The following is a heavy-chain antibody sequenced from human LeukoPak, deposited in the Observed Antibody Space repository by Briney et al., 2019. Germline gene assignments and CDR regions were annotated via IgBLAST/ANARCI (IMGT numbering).Heavy chain of an antibody. D-gene: IGHD3-16*01. Sequence: GGSLRLSCAASGFTLRSHWMHWVRQAPGEGLVWVSRINMDGSTRSYADSVKGRLTISRDNSKNTLYLQMNSLRAEDTAVYYCAREWFISLLWPVLDPWGQGTLVTVSS. V-gene: IGHV3-74*01. CDR1: GFTLRSHW. CDR2: INMDGSTR. J-gene: IGHJ5*02. CDR3: AREWFISLLWPVLDP.